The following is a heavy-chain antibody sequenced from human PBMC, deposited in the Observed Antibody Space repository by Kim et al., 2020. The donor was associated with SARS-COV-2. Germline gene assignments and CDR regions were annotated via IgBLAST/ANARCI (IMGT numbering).Heavy chain of an antibody. Sequence: SVKVSCKASGGTFSSYAISWVRQAPGQGLEWMGGIIPIFGTANYAQKFQGRVTITADESTSTAYMELSSLRSEDTAVYYCWTTVTTNDAFDIWGQGTMVTVSS. V-gene: IGHV1-69*13. D-gene: IGHD4-17*01. CDR1: GGTFSSYA. J-gene: IGHJ3*02. CDR2: IIPIFGTA. CDR3: WTTVTTNDAFDI.